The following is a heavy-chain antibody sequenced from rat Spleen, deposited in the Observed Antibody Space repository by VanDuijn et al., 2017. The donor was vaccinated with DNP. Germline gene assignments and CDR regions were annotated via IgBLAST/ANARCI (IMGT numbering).Heavy chain of an antibody. Sequence: EVQLVESGGGLVQPGRSMKLSCAASGFTFSNYDMAWVRQAPKKGLEWVATISYDGSSTYYRDSVKGRFTISRDNAKSTLYLQMDSLRSEDTATYYCTTVVTYYFDYWGQGVMVTVSS. CDR2: ISYDGSST. CDR3: TTVVTYYFDY. V-gene: IGHV5-7*01. J-gene: IGHJ2*01. D-gene: IGHD1-1*01. CDR1: GFTFSNYD.